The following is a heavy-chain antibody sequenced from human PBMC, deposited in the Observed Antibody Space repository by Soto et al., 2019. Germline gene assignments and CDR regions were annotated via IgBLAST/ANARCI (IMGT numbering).Heavy chain of an antibody. D-gene: IGHD6-13*01. V-gene: IGHV3-33*01. CDR1: GFTFSSYG. CDR2: IWYDGSNK. J-gene: IGHJ4*02. Sequence: GGSLRLSCAASGFTFSSYGMHWVRQAPGKGLEWVAVIWYDGSNKYYADSVKGRFTISRDNSKNKLYLKMNSLRAEYTAVYYCARLGSSWYDPNSFDYWGQGTLVTSPQ. CDR3: ARLGSSWYDPNSFDY.